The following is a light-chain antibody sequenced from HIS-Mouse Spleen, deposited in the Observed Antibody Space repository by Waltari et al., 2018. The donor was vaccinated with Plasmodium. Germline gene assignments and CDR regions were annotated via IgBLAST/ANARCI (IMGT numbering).Light chain of an antibody. CDR2: DVS. V-gene: IGLV2-14*03. Sequence: QSALTQPASVSGSPGQSTTIPCTGTSSDVGGYNYVSWYQPHPGKAPKLMIDDVSNRPSGVSNLFAGSKSGNTASLTISGLQAEDEADYYCSSYTSSSTLVFGGGTKLTVL. J-gene: IGLJ2*01. CDR3: SSYTSSSTLV. CDR1: SSDVGGYNY.